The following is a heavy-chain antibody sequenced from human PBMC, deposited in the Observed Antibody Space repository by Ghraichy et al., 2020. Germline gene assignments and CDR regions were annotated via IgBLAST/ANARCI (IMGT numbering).Heavy chain of an antibody. CDR1: GYTFTSYY. Sequence: ASVKVSCKASGYTFTSYYMYWVRQAPGQGLEWMGIINPRAGSTNYAQKLQGRVTMTRDTSTSTVYMELNSLRSEDTAVYFCARGPMVQGVIIAGFDYWGQGTLVTVSS. CDR2: INPRAGST. CDR3: ARGPMVQGVIIAGFDY. D-gene: IGHD3-10*01. V-gene: IGHV1-46*04. J-gene: IGHJ4*02.